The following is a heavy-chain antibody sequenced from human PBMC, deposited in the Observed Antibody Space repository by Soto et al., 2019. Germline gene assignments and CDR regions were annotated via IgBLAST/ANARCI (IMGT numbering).Heavy chain of an antibody. CDR1: GFDFGSFG. D-gene: IGHD2-15*01. Sequence: QMQLVQSGPEVKKPGTSVKVSCKASGFDFGSFGIQWLRQSHGQGFEWIGWIVVGTGTTNYAPTFQGRVSITRYMSTNTAYMDLTSLTSDATAVYFCSVDRPDIAIGWPVWGQGTRVAVSS. V-gene: IGHV1-58*02. CDR2: IVVGTGTT. CDR3: SVDRPDIAIGWPV. J-gene: IGHJ6*02.